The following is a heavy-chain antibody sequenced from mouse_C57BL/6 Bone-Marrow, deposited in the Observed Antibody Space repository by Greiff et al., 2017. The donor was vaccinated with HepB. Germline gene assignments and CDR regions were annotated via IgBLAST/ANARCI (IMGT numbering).Heavy chain of an antibody. J-gene: IGHJ1*03. D-gene: IGHD4-1*01. CDR2: ISSGGSYT. V-gene: IGHV5-6*01. CDR1: GFTFSSYG. Sequence: EVQRVESGGDLVKPGGSLKLSCAASGFTFSSYGMSWVRQTPDKRLEWVATISSGGSYTYYPDSVKGRFTISRDNAKNTLYLQMSSLKSEDTAMYYCARQEDWDWYFDVWGTGTTVTVSS. CDR3: ARQEDWDWYFDV.